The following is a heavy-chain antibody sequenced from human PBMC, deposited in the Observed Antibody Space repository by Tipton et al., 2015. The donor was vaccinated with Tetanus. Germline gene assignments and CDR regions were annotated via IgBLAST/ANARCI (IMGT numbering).Heavy chain of an antibody. J-gene: IGHJ3*01. D-gene: IGHD4-17*01. CDR1: GASMSSSSYY. V-gene: IGHV4-39*01. CDR3: ARPSTTVTPRAFDV. Sequence: TLSLTCNVSGASMSSSSYYWDWIRQPPGKGLEWIGGIYYSGSSYYNPSFESRVTISLDTSKNRFSLKLTSVTAADAAVYYCARPSTTVTPRAFDVWGQGTMVTVSS. CDR2: IYYSGSS.